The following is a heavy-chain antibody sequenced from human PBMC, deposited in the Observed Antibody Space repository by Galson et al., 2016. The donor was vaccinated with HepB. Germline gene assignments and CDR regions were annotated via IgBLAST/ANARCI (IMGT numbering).Heavy chain of an antibody. Sequence: RLSCXASXXXVSSHXXXWVXXAPGXGLEXXXVICSGGXXYYTDSVKGXFTXSRDNFKNTLYLQMNSLRAEEXAXYYCARDREGIXXATNLGXGYYYYXXMDV. CDR2: ICSGGXX. CDR3: ARDREGIXXATNLGXGYYYYXXMDV. J-gene: IGHJ6*03. CDR1: XXXVSSHX. V-gene: IGHV3-53*01. D-gene: IGHD3-10*01.